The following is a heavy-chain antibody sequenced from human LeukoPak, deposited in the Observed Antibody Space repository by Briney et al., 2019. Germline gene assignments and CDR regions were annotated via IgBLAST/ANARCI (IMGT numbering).Heavy chain of an antibody. CDR3: ARVVRYFLQTRHSLGFDY. V-gene: IGHV4-34*01. Sequence: SETLSLTCAVYGGSFSGYYWSWIRQPPGKGLEWIGEINHSGSTNYNPSLKSRVTISVDTSKNQFSLKLSSVTAADTAVYYCARVVRYFLQTRHSLGFDYWGRGTLVTVSS. J-gene: IGHJ4*02. D-gene: IGHD3-9*01. CDR1: GGSFSGYY. CDR2: INHSGST.